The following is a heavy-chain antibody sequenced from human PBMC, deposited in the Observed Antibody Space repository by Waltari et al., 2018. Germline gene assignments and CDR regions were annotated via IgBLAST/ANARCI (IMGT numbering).Heavy chain of an antibody. CDR2: IYHSGST. V-gene: IGHV4-38-2*01. CDR3: ARLDAYGMDV. J-gene: IGHJ6*02. D-gene: IGHD1-1*01. Sequence: QVQLQESGPGLVKPSEALSLTCAVYGYAISSGYYWGWSRQPPGKGLEWIGSIYHSGSTYYNTSLKSLVTISVDTSKNQFSLKLSSVTAADTAVYYCARLDAYGMDVWGQGTTVTVSS. CDR1: GYAISSGYY.